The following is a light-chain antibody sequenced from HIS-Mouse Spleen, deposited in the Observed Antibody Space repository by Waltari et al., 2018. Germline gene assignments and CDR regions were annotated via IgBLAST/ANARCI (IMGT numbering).Light chain of an antibody. CDR1: TGAVTSGHY. J-gene: IGLJ3*02. V-gene: IGLV7-46*01. CDR3: LLSYSGAWV. CDR2: DTS. Sequence: QAVVTQEPSLTVSPGGTVTLTCGSSTGAVTSGHYPYWFQQKPGQAPRTRIYDTSNKHSWTPARFSGSLLGGKAALTLSGAQPEDEAEYYCLLSYSGAWVFGGGTKLTVL.